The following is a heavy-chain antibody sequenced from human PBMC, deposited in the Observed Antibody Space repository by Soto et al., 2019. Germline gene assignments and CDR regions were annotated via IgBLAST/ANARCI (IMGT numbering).Heavy chain of an antibody. V-gene: IGHV3-21*01. D-gene: IGHD6-13*01. CDR2: ISSNSAYI. Sequence: GGSLRLSCADSGFTFRSFTMNWVRQAPGKGLEWVSTISSNSAYIYYTDALRGRFTISRDNAKNSLHLQMNSLRAEDTAVYYCTRDASRDSSARGWFDPWGPGTLVTVSS. J-gene: IGHJ5*02. CDR3: TRDASRDSSARGWFDP. CDR1: GFTFRSFT.